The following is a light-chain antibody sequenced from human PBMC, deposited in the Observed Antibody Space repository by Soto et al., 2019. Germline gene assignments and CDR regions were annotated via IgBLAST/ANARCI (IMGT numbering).Light chain of an antibody. J-gene: IGLJ2*01. CDR1: TSNIGSNY. CDR2: SNN. V-gene: IGLV1-47*02. Sequence: QSVLTQPPSASGTPGQNISISCSGSTSNIGSNYVYWYQQLPGTAPKLLIYSNNERPSGVPDRFSGSKSGTSASLAISGLRSEDEADYYCASWDDSLSGLVFGGGTKLTVL. CDR3: ASWDDSLSGLV.